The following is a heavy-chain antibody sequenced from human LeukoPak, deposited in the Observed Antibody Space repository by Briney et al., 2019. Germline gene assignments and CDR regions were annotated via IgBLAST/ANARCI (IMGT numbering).Heavy chain of an antibody. CDR2: IYYSGST. CDR3: ARGVSSGTSLMFDA. CDR1: GYSISSGYY. J-gene: IGHJ5*02. V-gene: IGHV4-61*05. D-gene: IGHD2-2*01. Sequence: SETLSLTCTVSGYSISSGYYWGWIRQPPGKGLEWIGYIYYSGSTNYNPSLKSRVTISVDKSKNQFSLKLSSVTAADTAVYYCARGVSSGTSLMFDAWGQGTLVTVSS.